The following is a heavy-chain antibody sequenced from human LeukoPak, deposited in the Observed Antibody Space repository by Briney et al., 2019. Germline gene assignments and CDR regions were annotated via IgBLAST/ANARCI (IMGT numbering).Heavy chain of an antibody. D-gene: IGHD4-17*01. CDR3: ARPPTTVTTLYGMDV. J-gene: IGHJ6*02. Sequence: GGSLRLSCAASGFTFSSYGMHWVRQAPGKGLEWVAVISYDGSNKYYADSVKGRFTFSRDNSKNTLYLQMNSLRAEDTAVYYCARPPTTVTTLYGMDVWGQGTTVTVSS. V-gene: IGHV3-30*03. CDR1: GFTFSSYG. CDR2: ISYDGSNK.